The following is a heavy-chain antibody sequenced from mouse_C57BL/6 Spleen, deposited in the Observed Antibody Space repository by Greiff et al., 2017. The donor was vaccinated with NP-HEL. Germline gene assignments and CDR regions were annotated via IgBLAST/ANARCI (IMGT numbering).Heavy chain of an antibody. CDR2: IDPSDSYT. CDR3: ARGGKAHYFDY. V-gene: IGHV1-69*01. CDR1: GYTFTSYW. D-gene: IGHD2-1*01. J-gene: IGHJ2*01. Sequence: QVQLKQPGAELVMPGASVKLSCKASGYTFTSYWMHWVKQRPGQGLEWIGEIDPSDSYTNYNQKFKGKSTLTVDKSSSTAYMQLSSLTSEDSAVYYCARGGKAHYFDYWGQGTTLTVSS.